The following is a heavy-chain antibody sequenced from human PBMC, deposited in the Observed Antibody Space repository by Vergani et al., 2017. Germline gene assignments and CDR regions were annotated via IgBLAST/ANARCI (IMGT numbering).Heavy chain of an antibody. J-gene: IGHJ2*01. CDR2: ISWNSGSI. CDR1: GFTFDDYA. Sequence: EVQLVESGGGLVQPGRSLRLSCAASGFTFDDYAMHWVRHAPGKGLEWVSGISWNSGSIGYADSVKGRFTISRDNAKNSLYLQMNSLRAEDTALYYCAKDNYDFWSGYPNLSPFDLWGRGTLVTVSS. V-gene: IGHV3-9*01. CDR3: AKDNYDFWSGYPNLSPFDL. D-gene: IGHD3-3*01.